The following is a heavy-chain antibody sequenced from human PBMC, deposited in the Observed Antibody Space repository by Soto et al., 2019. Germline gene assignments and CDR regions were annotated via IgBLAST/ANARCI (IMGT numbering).Heavy chain of an antibody. CDR2: ISATGSST. CDR3: AKSVVGAHVNNPFDY. CDR1: GFTFDDYA. D-gene: IGHD2-15*01. V-gene: IGHV3-23*04. J-gene: IGHJ4*02. Sequence: EVQLVESGGGLVQPGRSLRLSCAASGFTFDDYAMHWVRQAPGKGLEWVSGISATGSSTYYADSVKGRFTVSRDNSKNTLYLQMSSLRAEDTAVYYCAKSVVGAHVNNPFDYWGQGTLVTVSS.